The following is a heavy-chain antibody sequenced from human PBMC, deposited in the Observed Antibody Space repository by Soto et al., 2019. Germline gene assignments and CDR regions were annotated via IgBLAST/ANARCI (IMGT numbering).Heavy chain of an antibody. J-gene: IGHJ5*02. Sequence: QFLESGGGLVQPGGSLRVHCVASGFTFSDYAMSWVRQRPGKGLEWVSSVGGTGSDTYYAASVKGRCTISRDNSKSTLYLQRKDLRVEETAIYYCAKDAVPYNGKWDWFDTWGQGTLVTVSS. V-gene: IGHV3-23*01. CDR2: VGGTGSDT. CDR3: AKDAVPYNGKWDWFDT. CDR1: GFTFSDYA. D-gene: IGHD1-1*01.